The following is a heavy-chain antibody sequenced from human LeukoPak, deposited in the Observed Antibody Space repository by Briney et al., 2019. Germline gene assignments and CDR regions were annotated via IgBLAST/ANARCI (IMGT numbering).Heavy chain of an antibody. Sequence: GGSLRLSCAASGFTFSSYSMNWVRQAPGKGLEWVSGISGSGGRTYYADNVKGRFTISRDNSKNTLYLHMDSLRADDTAVYYCAKKIGAPYDSSESYFLFDSWGQGTLVTVSS. CDR3: AKKIGAPYDSSESYFLFDS. CDR1: GFTFSSYS. J-gene: IGHJ4*02. D-gene: IGHD3-22*01. V-gene: IGHV3-23*01. CDR2: ISGSGGRT.